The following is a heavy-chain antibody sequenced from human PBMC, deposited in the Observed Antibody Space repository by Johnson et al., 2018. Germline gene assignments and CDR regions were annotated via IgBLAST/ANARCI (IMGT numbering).Heavy chain of an antibody. D-gene: IGHD4-23*01. V-gene: IGHV3-7*01. CDR1: RFTFSSYW. Sequence: VQLVQSGGGLVQPGGSLRLSCAASRFTFSSYWMSWVRQAPGKGLEWVANIKQDGSEKYYVDSVKGRFTISRDNAKNALYLQMNSLSAEDTAGYYCAGSVVTPGDAFDLWGQGTLVTVSS. CDR3: AGSVVTPGDAFDL. CDR2: IKQDGSEK. J-gene: IGHJ3*01.